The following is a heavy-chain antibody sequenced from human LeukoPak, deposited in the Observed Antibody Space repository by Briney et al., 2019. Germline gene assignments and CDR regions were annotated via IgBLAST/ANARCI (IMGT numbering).Heavy chain of an antibody. V-gene: IGHV4-4*02. CDR2: MYLGGTT. CDR3: AGLEGRYSTDWFYFFDY. D-gene: IGHD6-19*01. Sequence: PSGTLSLTCIVSGGSISSLNLWSWLRQPPGKGLEWIGEMYLGGTTNFNPSLKSRVTILIDKSKNQLSLQLTSVTAADTAVYYCAGLEGRYSTDWFYFFDYWGQGALDTVSS. J-gene: IGHJ4*02. CDR1: GGSISSLNL.